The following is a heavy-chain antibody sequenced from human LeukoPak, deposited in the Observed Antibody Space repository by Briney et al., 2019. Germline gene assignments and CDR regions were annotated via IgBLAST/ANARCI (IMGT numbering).Heavy chain of an antibody. CDR3: ARGTPWGFGKFDY. CDR1: GFRYSHYG. D-gene: IGHD3-10*01. Sequence: GGSLRLSCVASGFRYSHYGMNCVRQAPGKWLEWVSYISSSGSTIYYADPVKGRFTISRDKAKNSLYLQMNSLGAEDTAVYYCARGTPWGFGKFDYWGQGTLVTVSS. J-gene: IGHJ4*02. CDR2: ISSSGSTI. V-gene: IGHV3-48*01.